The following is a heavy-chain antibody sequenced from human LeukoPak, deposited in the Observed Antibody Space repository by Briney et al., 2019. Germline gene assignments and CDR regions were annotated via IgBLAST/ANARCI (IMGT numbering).Heavy chain of an antibody. J-gene: IGHJ4*01. D-gene: IGHD6-19*01. CDR3: ANGYTSASYYFDY. CDR1: GFTFTSST. CDR2: ISRAGGST. V-gene: IGHV3-23*01. Sequence: PGGSLRLSCAASGFTFTSSTMTWVRQAPGKGLEWVSTISRAGGSTYYADSVKGRFTISRDNSRSTLYLQMNSLSAEDTATYYCANGYTSASYYFDYWGHGTLVTVSS.